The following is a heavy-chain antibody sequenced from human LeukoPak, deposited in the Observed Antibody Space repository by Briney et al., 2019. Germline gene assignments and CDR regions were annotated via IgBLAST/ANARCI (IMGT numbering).Heavy chain of an antibody. CDR2: ISYDGSKK. CDR1: GFTFSSYA. D-gene: IGHD3-3*01. J-gene: IGHJ6*02. V-gene: IGHV3-30-3*01. Sequence: GGSLRLSCAASGFTFSSYAMHWVRQAPGKGLEWVAVISYDGSKKYHADSVKGRFTISRDNFNKMQYLEMDSLRADDTAVYYCARGGDFWSGYKTHEYGLDVWGQGTTVTVSS. CDR3: ARGGDFWSGYKTHEYGLDV.